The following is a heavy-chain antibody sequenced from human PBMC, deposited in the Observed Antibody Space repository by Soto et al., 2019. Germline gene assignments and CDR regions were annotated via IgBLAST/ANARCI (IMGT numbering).Heavy chain of an antibody. CDR1: GYTFTSYG. D-gene: IGHD3-9*01. V-gene: IGHV1-18*04. Sequence: VASVKVSCKASGYTFTSYGISWVRQAPGQGLEWMGWISAYNGNTNYAQKLQGRVAMTTDTSTSTAYMELRSLRSDDTAVYYCARDKRYFDWSPYYGMDVWGQGTTVTVSS. CDR3: ARDKRYFDWSPYYGMDV. CDR2: ISAYNGNT. J-gene: IGHJ6*02.